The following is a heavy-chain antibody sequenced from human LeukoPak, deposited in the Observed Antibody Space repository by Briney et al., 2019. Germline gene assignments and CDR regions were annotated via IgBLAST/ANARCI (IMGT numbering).Heavy chain of an antibody. J-gene: IGHJ5*02. CDR2: IYYSGST. Sequence: SETLSLTCTVSGGSISSYYWSWIRQPPGKGLEWIGYIYYSGSTNYNPSLKSRVTISVDTSKNQFSLKLSSVTAADTAVYYCARRDVRDWFDPWGQGTLVTVSS. V-gene: IGHV4-59*01. D-gene: IGHD5-24*01. CDR3: ARRDVRDWFDP. CDR1: GGSISSYY.